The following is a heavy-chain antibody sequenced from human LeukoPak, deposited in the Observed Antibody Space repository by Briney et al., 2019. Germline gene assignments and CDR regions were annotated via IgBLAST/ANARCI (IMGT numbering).Heavy chain of an antibody. CDR1: GGSISSHY. J-gene: IGHJ4*02. D-gene: IGHD2-2*01. V-gene: IGHV4-59*11. CDR2: IYYSGST. Sequence: SETLSLTCTVSGGSISSHYWSWIRQPPGKGLEWIGYIYYSGSTNYNPSLKSRVTISVDTSKNQFSLKLSSVTAADTAVYYCATAPYCSSTSCHFDYWGQGTLVTVSS. CDR3: ATAPYCSSTSCHFDY.